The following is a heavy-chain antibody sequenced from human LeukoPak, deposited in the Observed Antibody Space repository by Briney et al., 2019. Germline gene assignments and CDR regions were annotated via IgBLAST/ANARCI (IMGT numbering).Heavy chain of an antibody. J-gene: IGHJ6*03. D-gene: IGHD3-16*01. Sequence: SVKVSCKASGDSFSSYAITWVRQAPGQGLEWLGRVIPIFGTANYPQKFQGRVTITADIFSSTVYIEMTNLTSDDTAVYFCAKQGAVRQDYYMDVWGNGTTVSVS. CDR3: AKQGAVRQDYYMDV. V-gene: IGHV1-69*06. CDR2: VIPIFGTA. CDR1: GDSFSSYA.